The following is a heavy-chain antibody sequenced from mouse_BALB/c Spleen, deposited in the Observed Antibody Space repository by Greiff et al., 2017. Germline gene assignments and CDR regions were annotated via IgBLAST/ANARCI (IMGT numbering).Heavy chain of an antibody. V-gene: IGHV5-6*01. Sequence: EVQGVESGGDLVKPGGSLKLSCAASGFTFSSYGMSWVRQTPDKRLEWVATISSGGSYTYYPDSVKGRFTISRDNAKNTLYLQMSSLKSEDTAMYYCASGYYYGYDYWGQGTTLTVSS. J-gene: IGHJ2*01. CDR1: GFTFSSYG. CDR3: ASGYYYGYDY. D-gene: IGHD1-2*01. CDR2: ISSGGSYT.